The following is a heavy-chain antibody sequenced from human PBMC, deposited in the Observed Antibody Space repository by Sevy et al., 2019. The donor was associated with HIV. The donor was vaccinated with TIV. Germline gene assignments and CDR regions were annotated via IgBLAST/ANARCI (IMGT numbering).Heavy chain of an antibody. J-gene: IGHJ4*02. CDR2: MNEDGSVT. CDR1: GFSITSYW. CDR3: VKDFVGPTDY. D-gene: IGHD2-21*01. V-gene: IGHV3-74*01. Sequence: GGSLRLSCAGSGFSITSYWMHWVRQAPGKGLVWVSRMNEDGSVTNHADSVRGRFTISRDNAKNTLYLQMNSLRVEDTAVYYCVKDFVGPTDYWGQGTLVTVST.